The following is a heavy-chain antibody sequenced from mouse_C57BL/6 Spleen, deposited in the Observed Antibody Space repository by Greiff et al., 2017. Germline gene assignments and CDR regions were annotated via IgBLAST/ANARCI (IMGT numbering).Heavy chain of an antibody. V-gene: IGHV1-26*01. J-gene: IGHJ3*01. CDR1: GYTFTDYY. CDR3: ARERGLYDGYFAY. Sequence: EVQLQQSGPELVKPGASVKISCKASGYTFTDYYMNWVKQSHGKSLEWIGDINPNNGGTSYNQKFKGKATLTVDKSSSTAYMELRSLTSEDSAVYYCARERGLYDGYFAYWGQGTLVTVSA. D-gene: IGHD2-3*01. CDR2: INPNNGGT.